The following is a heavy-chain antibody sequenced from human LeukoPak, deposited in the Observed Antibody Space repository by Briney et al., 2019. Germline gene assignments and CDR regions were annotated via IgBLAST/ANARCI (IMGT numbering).Heavy chain of an antibody. CDR1: GFTFDDYG. Sequence: GGSLRLSCAASGFTFDDYGMSWVRQAPGKGLEWVSGVNWNGGSTGYADSVKGRFTISRDNAKNSLYLQMNSLRAEDTALYYCARDPSSGWNGNADYWGQGTLVTVSS. CDR2: VNWNGGST. V-gene: IGHV3-20*04. J-gene: IGHJ4*02. CDR3: ARDPSSGWNGNADY. D-gene: IGHD6-19*01.